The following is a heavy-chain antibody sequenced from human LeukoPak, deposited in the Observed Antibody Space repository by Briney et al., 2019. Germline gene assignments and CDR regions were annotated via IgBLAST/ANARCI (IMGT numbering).Heavy chain of an antibody. CDR2: IYPGDSDT. D-gene: IGHD3-10*01. CDR1: GYSFTSYW. Sequence: PGESLKISCKGSGYSFTSYWIGWVRQMPGKGLEWMGIIYPGDSDTRYSPSFQGQVTISADKSISTAYLQWSSLKASDTATYYCARLTGSLSVIGAFDYWGQGTLVTVSS. J-gene: IGHJ4*02. CDR3: ARLTGSLSVIGAFDY. V-gene: IGHV5-51*01.